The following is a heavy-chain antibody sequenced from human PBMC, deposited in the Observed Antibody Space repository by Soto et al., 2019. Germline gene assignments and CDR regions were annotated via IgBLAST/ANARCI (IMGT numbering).Heavy chain of an antibody. CDR3: ARSWAVAGSYDY. V-gene: IGHV3-23*01. D-gene: IGHD6-19*01. CDR2: ISGSGGST. CDR1: GFTFSSYA. Sequence: GGSLRLSCAASGFTFSSYAMSWVRQAPGKGLEWVSVISGSGGSTHYADSVKGRSTISRDNSKNTLYLQMNSLRAEDTAVYYCARSWAVAGSYDYWGQGTLVTVSS. J-gene: IGHJ4*02.